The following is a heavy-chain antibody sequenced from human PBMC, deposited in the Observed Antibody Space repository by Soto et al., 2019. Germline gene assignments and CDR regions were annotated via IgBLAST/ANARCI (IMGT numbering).Heavy chain of an antibody. CDR2: INHSGSA. CDR1: GGSFSGYY. J-gene: IGHJ4*02. Sequence: SETLSLTCAVYGGSFSGYYWSWIRQPPGKGLEWIGEINHSGSANYNPTFKSRVSISVDTSKNQLSLQLSSVTAADTAVYYCAKGPQGGYYDSGSFYSGGYWGQGTMVTVYS. V-gene: IGHV4-34*01. D-gene: IGHD3-10*01. CDR3: AKGPQGGYYDSGSFYSGGY.